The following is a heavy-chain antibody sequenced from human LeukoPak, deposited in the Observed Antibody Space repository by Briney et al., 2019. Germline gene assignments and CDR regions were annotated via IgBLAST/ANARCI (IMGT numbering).Heavy chain of an antibody. J-gene: IGHJ6*02. CDR1: GFTFSSYA. CDR2: ISYGGNKK. V-gene: IGHV3-30-3*01. Sequence: GGSLKLSCAASGFTFSSYAMHWVRQAPGKGLEWVAVISYGGNKKYYADSVKGRFTISRDKSKNTLYLQVNSLRAEDTAVYFCARDRYYYDTSGYWGREENSYYYYGMDVWGRGTTVTVSS. D-gene: IGHD3-22*01. CDR3: ARDRYYYDTSGYWGREENSYYYYGMDV.